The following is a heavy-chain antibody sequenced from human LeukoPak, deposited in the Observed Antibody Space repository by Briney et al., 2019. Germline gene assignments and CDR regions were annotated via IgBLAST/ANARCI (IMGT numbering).Heavy chain of an antibody. Sequence: SQTLSLTCTVSGGSISSGSYYWRWIRQPAGKGLEWIGRIYTSGSTNYNPSLKSRVTISVDTSKNQFSLKLSSVTAADTTVYYCARDYGYSYGFYYYYMDVWGKGTTVTVSS. CDR1: GGSISSGSYY. CDR3: ARDYGYSYGFYYYYMDV. J-gene: IGHJ6*03. CDR2: IYTSGST. V-gene: IGHV4-61*02. D-gene: IGHD5-18*01.